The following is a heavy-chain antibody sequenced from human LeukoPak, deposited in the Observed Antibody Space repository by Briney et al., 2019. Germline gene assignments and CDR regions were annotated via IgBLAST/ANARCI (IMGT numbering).Heavy chain of an antibody. J-gene: IGHJ3*02. D-gene: IGHD1-26*01. CDR2: ISYDGSNK. CDR3: ARDLHLGWELSEIHDAFDI. V-gene: IGHV3-30*04. CDR1: GFTFSSYA. Sequence: GGSLRLSCAASGFTFSSYAMHWVRQAPGKGLEWVAVISYDGSNKYYADSVKGRFTISRDNSKNTLYLQMNSLRAEDTALYYCARDLHLGWELSEIHDAFDIWGQGTMVTVSS.